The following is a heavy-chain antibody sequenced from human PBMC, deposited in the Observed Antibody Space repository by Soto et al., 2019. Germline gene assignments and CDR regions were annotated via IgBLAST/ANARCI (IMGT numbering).Heavy chain of an antibody. CDR1: GFTFSSYA. CDR3: AKDLRASSREGWFDP. Sequence: GGSLRLSCAASGFTFSSYAMSWVRQAPGKGLEWVSAISGSGGSTYYADSVKGRFTISRDNSKNTLYLQMNSLRAEDTAVYYCAKDLRASSREGWFDPWGQGTLVTVSS. CDR2: ISGSGGST. V-gene: IGHV3-23*01. J-gene: IGHJ5*02. D-gene: IGHD6-13*01.